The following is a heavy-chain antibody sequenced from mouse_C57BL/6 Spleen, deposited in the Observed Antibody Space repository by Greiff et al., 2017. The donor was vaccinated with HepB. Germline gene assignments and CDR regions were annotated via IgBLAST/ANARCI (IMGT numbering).Heavy chain of an antibody. Sequence: VKLQESGAELVRPGASVTLSCKASGYTFTDYEMHWVKQTPVHGLEWIGAIDPETGGTAYNQKFKGKAILTADKSSSTAYMALRSLTSEDSAVYYCTSFAYWGQGTLVTVSA. V-gene: IGHV1-15*01. CDR1: GYTFTDYE. CDR2: IDPETGGT. CDR3: TSFAY. J-gene: IGHJ3*01.